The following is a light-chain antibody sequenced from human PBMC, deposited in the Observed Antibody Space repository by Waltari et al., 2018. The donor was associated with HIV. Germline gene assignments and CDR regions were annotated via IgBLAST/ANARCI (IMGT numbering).Light chain of an antibody. CDR2: AAF. V-gene: IGKV1-39*01. CDR3: QQSYNSPIT. CDR1: QGISRY. J-gene: IGKJ5*01. Sequence: DIEMTQSPSSLSASVGDRVTITCRASQGISRYLNWYQQKPGKAPKLLIFAAFDLQSGVPSRFSGSGSGTDFTLTISSLQPEDFATYYFQQSYNSPITFGQGTRLDIK.